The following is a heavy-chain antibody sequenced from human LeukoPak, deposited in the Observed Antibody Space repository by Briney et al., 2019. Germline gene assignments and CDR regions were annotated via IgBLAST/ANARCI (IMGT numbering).Heavy chain of an antibody. Sequence: ASVKVSCKASGGTFSSYAISWVRQAPGQGLEWMGGIIPIFGTANYAQKFQGGVTITTDESTSTAYMELSSLRSEDAAVYYCARDPYCSSTSCYGWFDPWGQGTLVTVSS. J-gene: IGHJ5*02. CDR1: GGTFSSYA. D-gene: IGHD2-2*01. V-gene: IGHV1-69*05. CDR2: IIPIFGTA. CDR3: ARDPYCSSTSCYGWFDP.